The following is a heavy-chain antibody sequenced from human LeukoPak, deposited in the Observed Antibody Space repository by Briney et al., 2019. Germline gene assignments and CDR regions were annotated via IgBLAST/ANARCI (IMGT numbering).Heavy chain of an antibody. D-gene: IGHD2-2*01. CDR3: ARDSPYCSSTSCYEGWFDP. CDR1: GHTFTGYY. Sequence: ASVKVSCKASGHTFTGYYMHWVRQAPGQGLEWMGWINPNSGGTNYAQKFQGRVTMTRDTSISTAYMELSRLRSDDTAVYYCARDSPYCSSTSCYEGWFDPWGQGTLVTVSS. J-gene: IGHJ5*02. CDR2: INPNSGGT. V-gene: IGHV1-2*02.